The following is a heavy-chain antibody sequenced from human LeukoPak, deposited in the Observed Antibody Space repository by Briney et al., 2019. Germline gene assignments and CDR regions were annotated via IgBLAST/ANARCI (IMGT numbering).Heavy chain of an antibody. CDR1: GGSISGYY. CDR3: ARETRGYSSAFDI. CDR2: TYYSGSA. D-gene: IGHD3-22*01. J-gene: IGHJ3*02. V-gene: IGHV4-59*01. Sequence: PSETLSLTCTVSGGSISGYYLSWIRQPPGKGLEWIGYTYYSGSANYNPSLKSRVTISVDTSKKQFSLKLSSVTAADTAVYYCARETRGYSSAFDIWGQGTMVTVSS.